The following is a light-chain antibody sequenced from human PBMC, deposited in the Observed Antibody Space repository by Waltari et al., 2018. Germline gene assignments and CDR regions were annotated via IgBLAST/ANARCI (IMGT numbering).Light chain of an antibody. Sequence: QSVLPQPPSVSGTPGQRVTISCSGSSYNIGRCHVYWYQQFPGTAPKLLFYRDNQRPSGVPDRFSGSRSGTSASLAIGALRSVDEADFYCAVWDDILTAWVFGGGTKLTVL. J-gene: IGLJ3*02. CDR2: RDN. CDR3: AVWDDILTAWV. CDR1: SYNIGRCH. V-gene: IGLV1-47*01.